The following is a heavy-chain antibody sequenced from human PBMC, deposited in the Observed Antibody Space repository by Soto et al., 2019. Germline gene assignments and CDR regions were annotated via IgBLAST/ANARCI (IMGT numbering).Heavy chain of an antibody. Sequence: SETLSLTCTVSGGSISSYYWSWIRQPPGKGLEWIGYIYYSGSTNYNPSLKSRVTISVDTSKNQFSLKLSSVTAADTAVYYCARGGRPDSSGYYLPFSGMDVWGQGTTVTVSS. CDR2: IYYSGST. V-gene: IGHV4-59*08. J-gene: IGHJ6*02. CDR1: GGSISSYY. D-gene: IGHD3-22*01. CDR3: ARGGRPDSSGYYLPFSGMDV.